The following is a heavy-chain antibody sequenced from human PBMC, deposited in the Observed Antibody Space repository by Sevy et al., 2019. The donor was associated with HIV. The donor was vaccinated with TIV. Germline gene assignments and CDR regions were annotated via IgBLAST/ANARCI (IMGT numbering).Heavy chain of an antibody. Sequence: ASVKVSCKASGYTFTGQYFHWVRQAPGQGLEWMGYIKPNRGDTIYAQKFQGRVTMTRDTSISTVYMELNRLRSDDAAVYYCARTLADLWSGQRSYFDYWGQGTLVTVSS. D-gene: IGHD3-3*01. J-gene: IGHJ4*02. CDR1: GYTFTGQY. CDR2: IKPNRGDT. V-gene: IGHV1-2*02. CDR3: ARTLADLWSGQRSYFDY.